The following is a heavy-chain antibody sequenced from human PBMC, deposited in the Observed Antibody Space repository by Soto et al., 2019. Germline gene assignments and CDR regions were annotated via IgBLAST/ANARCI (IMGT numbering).Heavy chain of an antibody. D-gene: IGHD3-9*01. Sequence: ASVKVSCKASGYTFTSYAMHWVRQAPGQRLEWMGWTNAGNGNTKYSQKFQGRVTITRDTSASTAYMGLSSLRSEDTAVYYCARGEDWLCIDYWGQGTLVTVSS. CDR2: TNAGNGNT. J-gene: IGHJ4*02. CDR1: GYTFTSYA. V-gene: IGHV1-3*01. CDR3: ARGEDWLCIDY.